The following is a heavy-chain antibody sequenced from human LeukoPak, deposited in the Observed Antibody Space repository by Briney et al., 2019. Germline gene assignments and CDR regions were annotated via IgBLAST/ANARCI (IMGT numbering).Heavy chain of an antibody. CDR2: IYYSGST. Sequence: SETLSLTCTVSGGSISSYYWSWIRQPPGKGLEWIGYIYYSGSTNYNPSLKSRVTISVDTSKNQFSLKLSSVTAADTAAYYCARHQPRDSPYFDYWGQGTLVTVSS. V-gene: IGHV4-59*08. CDR1: GGSISSYY. CDR3: ARHQPRDSPYFDY. J-gene: IGHJ4*02. D-gene: IGHD3-22*01.